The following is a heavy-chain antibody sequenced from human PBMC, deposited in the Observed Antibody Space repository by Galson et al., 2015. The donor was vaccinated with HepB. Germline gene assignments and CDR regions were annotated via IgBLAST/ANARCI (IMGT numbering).Heavy chain of an antibody. CDR3: ARGEYSGT. J-gene: IGHJ5*02. D-gene: IGHD2/OR15-2a*01. CDR2: ISGSGGST. Sequence: SLRLSCAASGFTFSSHAMSWVRQAPGKGLEWVSGISGSGGSTHCADSVKGRFTISRDNSKNTLYLQMNSLRAEDTAMYYCARGEYSGTWGRGTLVTVSS. CDR1: GFTFSSHA. V-gene: IGHV3-23*01.